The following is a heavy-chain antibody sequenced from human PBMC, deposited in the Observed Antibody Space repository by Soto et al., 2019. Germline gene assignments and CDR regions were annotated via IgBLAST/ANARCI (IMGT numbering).Heavy chain of an antibody. D-gene: IGHD6-13*01. Sequence: GGSLRLSCAASGFTFSSYSMNWVRQAPGKGLEWVSSISSSSSYIYYADSVKGRFTISRDNAKNSLYLQMNSLRAEDTAVYYCARDNSSWYAFYFDYWGQGTLVTVS. CDR2: ISSSSSYI. V-gene: IGHV3-21*01. CDR3: ARDNSSWYAFYFDY. CDR1: GFTFSSYS. J-gene: IGHJ4*02.